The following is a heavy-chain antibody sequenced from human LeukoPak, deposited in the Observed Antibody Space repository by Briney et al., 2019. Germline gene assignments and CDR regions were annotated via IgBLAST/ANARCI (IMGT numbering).Heavy chain of an antibody. CDR1: GYSFTGYY. J-gene: IGHJ4*02. V-gene: IGHV1-2*02. Sequence: GASVKVSCKASGYSFTGYYIHWVRQAPGQGLEWMGWINPNGGVTKSAQKFQGRVTMTRDMSINTVYMELSGLISDDAAVYFCARGPIGGLRKGFDIWGQGTLVTVSS. D-gene: IGHD1-26*01. CDR3: ARGPIGGLRKGFDI. CDR2: INPNGGVT.